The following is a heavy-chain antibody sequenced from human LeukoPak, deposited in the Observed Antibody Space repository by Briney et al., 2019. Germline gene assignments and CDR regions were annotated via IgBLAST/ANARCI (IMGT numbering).Heavy chain of an antibody. CDR2: ISSSSSYI. CDR1: GFTFSSYA. CDR3: ARDWSPRYYYDSSGYYYFDY. V-gene: IGHV3-21*01. Sequence: GGSLRLSCAASGFTFSSYAMSWVRQAPGKGLEWVSSISSSSSYIYYADSVKGRFTISRDNAKNSLYLQMNSLRAEDTAVYYCARDWSPRYYYDSSGYYYFDYWGQGTLVTVSS. J-gene: IGHJ4*02. D-gene: IGHD3-22*01.